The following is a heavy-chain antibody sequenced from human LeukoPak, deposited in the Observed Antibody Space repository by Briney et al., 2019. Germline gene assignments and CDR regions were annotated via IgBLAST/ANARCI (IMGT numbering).Heavy chain of an antibody. CDR2: ISYDGSNK. D-gene: IGHD3-22*01. CDR1: GFTFSSYA. V-gene: IGHV3-30*04. Sequence: GGSLRLSCAASGFTFSSYAMHWVRQAPGKGLEWVAVISYDGSNKYYADSVKGRFTISGDNSKNTLYLQMNSLRAEDTAVYYCARDDDSSGYGLDYWGQGTLVTVSS. J-gene: IGHJ4*02. CDR3: ARDDDSSGYGLDY.